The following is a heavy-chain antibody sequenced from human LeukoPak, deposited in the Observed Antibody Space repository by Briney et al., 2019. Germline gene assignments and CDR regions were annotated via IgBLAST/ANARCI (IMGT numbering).Heavy chain of an antibody. CDR3: AKDQARLYGSGSYYKNYFDY. V-gene: IGHV3-23*01. Sequence: GGSLRLSCAASGFTFSSYGMSWVRQAPGKGLEWVSAISGSGGSTYYADSVKGRFTISRDNSKNTLYLQMNSLRAEDTAVYYCAKDQARLYGSGSYYKNYFDYWGQGTLVTVSS. J-gene: IGHJ4*02. CDR2: ISGSGGST. D-gene: IGHD3-10*01. CDR1: GFTFSSYG.